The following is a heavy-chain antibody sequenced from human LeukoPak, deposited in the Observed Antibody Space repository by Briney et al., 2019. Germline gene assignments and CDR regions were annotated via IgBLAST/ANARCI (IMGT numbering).Heavy chain of an antibody. D-gene: IGHD3-10*01. V-gene: IGHV4-38-2*01. J-gene: IGHJ1*01. CDR3: TGSGSYYNALFQH. CDR1: GYSISSGYY. Sequence: SETLSLTCAVSGYSISSGYYWGWIRQPPGKGLEWIGSIYHSGSTHYNPSLKSRVTISVDTSKNQFSLKLSSVTAADTAVYYCTGSGSYYNALFQHWGQGTLVTVSS. CDR2: IYHSGST.